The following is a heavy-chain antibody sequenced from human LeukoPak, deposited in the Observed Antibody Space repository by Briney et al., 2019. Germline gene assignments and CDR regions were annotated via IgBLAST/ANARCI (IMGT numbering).Heavy chain of an antibody. V-gene: IGHV1-2*02. D-gene: IGHD6-19*01. CDR2: INPNSGGT. Sequence: ASVKVSCKASGYTFTGYYMHWVRQAPGQGLEWMGWINPNSGGTNYAQKFQGRVTMTRDTSISTAYMELSRLRSDDTAVYYCARVRTGLVKNSYHGMDVWGQGTTVTVCS. CDR1: GYTFTGYY. J-gene: IGHJ6*02. CDR3: ARVRTGLVKNSYHGMDV.